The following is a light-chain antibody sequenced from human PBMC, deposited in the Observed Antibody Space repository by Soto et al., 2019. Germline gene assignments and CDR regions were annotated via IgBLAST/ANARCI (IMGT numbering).Light chain of an antibody. CDR3: SSFTSRNTYV. V-gene: IGLV2-14*01. CDR2: DVS. CDR1: SSDVGGYTF. Sequence: QYALTQPASVSASPGQSIAISCTGTSSDVGGYTFVSWYQQHPGKAPKLMIYDVSNRPSGISNRFSGSKSGNTASLTISGLQAEDEADYYCSSFTSRNTYVFGTGTKLTVL. J-gene: IGLJ1*01.